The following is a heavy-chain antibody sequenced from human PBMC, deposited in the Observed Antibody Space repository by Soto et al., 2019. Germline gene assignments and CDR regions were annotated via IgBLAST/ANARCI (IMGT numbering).Heavy chain of an antibody. CDR1: GGSISGYY. V-gene: IGHV4-59*01. Sequence: QVQLQESGPGLVKPSETLSLTCTVSGGSISGYYWSWIRQPPGKGLECIGYMYYSGTSHYKPSRKSRVTISVDTSNNQVSMRLSSVTAADTAVYYCARVPIPAAMGISYYYHMDVWGKGTTVTVSS. CDR3: ARVPIPAAMGISYYYHMDV. D-gene: IGHD2-2*01. CDR2: MYYSGTS. J-gene: IGHJ6*03.